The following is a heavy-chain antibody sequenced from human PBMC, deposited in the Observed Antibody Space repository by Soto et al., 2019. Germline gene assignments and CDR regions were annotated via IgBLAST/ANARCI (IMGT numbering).Heavy chain of an antibody. CDR3: ARVVLTITRGAFDA. Sequence: QVQLQESGPGLVKPSGTLSLTCAVSGGSISSSHWWTWVRQSPGKGLEYIGEISHSGTSNSNPSLTSRVTLSVDKSKNHFSLPLTSLTAPDTGVYYCARVVLTITRGAFDAWGQGTLVIVSS. CDR2: ISHSGTS. V-gene: IGHV4-4*02. J-gene: IGHJ3*01. D-gene: IGHD3-9*01. CDR1: GGSISSSHW.